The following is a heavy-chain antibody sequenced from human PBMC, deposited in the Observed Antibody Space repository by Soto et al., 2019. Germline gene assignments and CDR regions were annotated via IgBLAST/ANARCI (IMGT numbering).Heavy chain of an antibody. J-gene: IGHJ4*02. D-gene: IGHD6-19*01. CDR3: AKEGTSGFYYFDY. Sequence: EVQLLDSGGGLVQRGGSLRLSCAASGFTLSNYAMNWVRQAPGKGLEWVSTISGSGGSPYYADSVKGRFTISRDNSKNTLYLQMNSLRAGDSAIYYCAKEGTSGFYYFDYWGQGTLVTVSS. V-gene: IGHV3-23*01. CDR2: ISGSGGSP. CDR1: GFTLSNYA.